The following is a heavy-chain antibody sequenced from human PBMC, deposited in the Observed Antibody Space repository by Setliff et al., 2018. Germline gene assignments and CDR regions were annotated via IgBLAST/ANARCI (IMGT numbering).Heavy chain of an antibody. D-gene: IGHD3-10*01. CDR1: GDSINSRTNY. V-gene: IGHV4-61*09. Sequence: SETLSLTCTVSGDSINSRTNYWSWIRQPAGKGPEWIGHIYASWSTNYNPSLKSRVTISVDTSKSQFSLKLSSVTAADTAVYYCARDRTYYGSGTYTRWFDYWGQGTLVTVS. CDR2: IYASWST. CDR3: ARDRTYYGSGTYTRWFDY. J-gene: IGHJ4*02.